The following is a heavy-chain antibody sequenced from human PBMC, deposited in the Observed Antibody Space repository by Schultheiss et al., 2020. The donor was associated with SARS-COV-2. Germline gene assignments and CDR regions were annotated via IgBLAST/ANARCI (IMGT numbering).Heavy chain of an antibody. V-gene: IGHV4-39*07. CDR1: GGSISSGSYY. Sequence: SETLSLTCTVSGGSISSGSYYWSWIRQHPGKGLEWIGEINHSGSTNYNPSLKSRVTISVDTSKNQFSLKLSYVTAADTAVYYCARHGSAIGWYVGFDYWGQGNLVNVSS. D-gene: IGHD6-19*01. CDR3: ARHGSAIGWYVGFDY. CDR2: INHSGST. J-gene: IGHJ4*02.